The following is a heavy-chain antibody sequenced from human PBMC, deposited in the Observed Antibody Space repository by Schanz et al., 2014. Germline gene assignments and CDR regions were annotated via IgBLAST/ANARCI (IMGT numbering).Heavy chain of an antibody. CDR1: GYTFTGYY. CDR3: ASSGAGYSSSWDFDY. CDR2: INPNSGDT. D-gene: IGHD6-13*01. V-gene: IGHV1-2*04. J-gene: IGHJ4*02. Sequence: QVLQVQSGSELKKPGTSVKVSCKASGYTFTGYYIHWVRQAPGQGLEWMGWINPNSGDTNYAQKFQGWVTMTRDTSISTAYMDVSSLRSEDTAVYYCASSGAGYSSSWDFDYWGQGTLVTVSS.